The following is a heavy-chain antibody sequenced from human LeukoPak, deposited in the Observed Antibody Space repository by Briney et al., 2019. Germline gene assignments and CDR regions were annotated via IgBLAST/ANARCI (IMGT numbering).Heavy chain of an antibody. J-gene: IGHJ5*02. CDR1: GGSISSSSYY. V-gene: IGHV4-39*01. CDR3: ARRTAAGTRGWFDP. Sequence: SETLSLTCTVSGGSISSSSYYWGWIRQPPGKELEWIGSIYYSGSTYYNPSLKSRVTISVDTSKNQFSLKLSSVTAADTAVYYCARRTAAGTRGWFDPWGQGTLVTVSS. D-gene: IGHD6-13*01. CDR2: IYYSGST.